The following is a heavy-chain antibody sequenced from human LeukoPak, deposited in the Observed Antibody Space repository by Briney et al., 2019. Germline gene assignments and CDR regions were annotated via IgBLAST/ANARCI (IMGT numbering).Heavy chain of an antibody. CDR2: ISSGSGTI. V-gene: IGHV3-48*04. D-gene: IGHD6-13*01. J-gene: IGHJ4*02. CDR3: AREAYSSYWYGPDY. CDR1: GFTFSTYG. Sequence: GGSLRLSCAASGFTFSTYGINWVRQAPGKGLEWVSYISSGSGTIYYADSVKGRFTISRDNAKNTLYLQMDSLRAEDTAVYYCAREAYSSYWYGPDYWGQGTLVTVSA.